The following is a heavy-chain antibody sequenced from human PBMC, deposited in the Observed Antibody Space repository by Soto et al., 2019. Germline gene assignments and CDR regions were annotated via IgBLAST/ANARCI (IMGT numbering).Heavy chain of an antibody. CDR3: ARDTVLMVYAYFDY. Sequence: GGSLRLSCAASGFTFSSYWMSWVRQAPGKGLEWVANIKQDGSEKYYVDSVKGRFTISRDNAKNSLYLQMNSLRAEDTAVYYCARDTVLMVYAYFDYWGQGTLVTVSS. J-gene: IGHJ4*02. V-gene: IGHV3-7*01. CDR1: GFTFSSYW. D-gene: IGHD2-8*01. CDR2: IKQDGSEK.